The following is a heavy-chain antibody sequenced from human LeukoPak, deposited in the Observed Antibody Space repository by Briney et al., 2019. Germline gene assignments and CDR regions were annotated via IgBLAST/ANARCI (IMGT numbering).Heavy chain of an antibody. J-gene: IGHJ4*02. V-gene: IGHV4-4*07. CDR1: GGSISNYY. CDR3: ARGGGIAARQEIIDY. Sequence: PSETLSLTCTVSGGSISNYYWSWIRQPAGKGLEWMGRIYTSGTTNYNPSLKSRVTMSIDTSKNQFSLKLSSVTAADTAVYYCARGGGIAARQEIIDYWGQGTLVTVSS. CDR2: IYTSGTT. D-gene: IGHD6-6*01.